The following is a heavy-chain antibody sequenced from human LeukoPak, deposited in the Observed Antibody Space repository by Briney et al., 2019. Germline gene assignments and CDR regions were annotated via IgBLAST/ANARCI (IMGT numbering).Heavy chain of an antibody. D-gene: IGHD2-2*02. Sequence: SETLSLTCAVYGGSFSGYYWSWIRQPPGKGLEWIGEINHSGSTNYNPSLKSRVTISVDTSKNQFSLKLSSVTAADTAVYYCARRLPGEYQLPYKFWWFDPWGQGTLVTVSS. CDR2: INHSGST. CDR1: GGSFSGYY. CDR3: ARRLPGEYQLPYKFWWFDP. J-gene: IGHJ5*02. V-gene: IGHV4-34*01.